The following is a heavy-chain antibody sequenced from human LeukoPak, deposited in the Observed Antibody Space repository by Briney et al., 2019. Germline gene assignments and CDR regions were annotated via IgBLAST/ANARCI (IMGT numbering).Heavy chain of an antibody. CDR2: IYYRGDT. CDR1: GGLITTTTCY. Sequence: SETLSLTCTVSGGLITTTTCYWGWIRQSPGKGLEWIASIYYRGDTYCNASLESRVSISIDTSKNQFSLKLNSMNAADTAVYFCARQPVVNRGAVASNFDSWGQGTLVTVSA. V-gene: IGHV4-39*01. CDR3: ARQPVVNRGAVASNFDS. J-gene: IGHJ4*02. D-gene: IGHD6-19*01.